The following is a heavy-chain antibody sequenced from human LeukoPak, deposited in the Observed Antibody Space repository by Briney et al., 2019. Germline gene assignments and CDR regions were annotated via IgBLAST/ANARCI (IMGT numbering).Heavy chain of an antibody. J-gene: IGHJ4*02. CDR2: IFPGDSHT. CDR1: RHSFINYW. CDR3: ARIAATWYGGS. D-gene: IGHD2-15*01. Sequence: GESLKISCKGSRHSFINYWIAWVRQMPGKGLEWMGIIFPGDSHTRYSPSFQGQVTISADMSIDTAYLQWSSLRASDTAMYYCARIAATWYGGSWGQGTLVFVSS. V-gene: IGHV5-51*01.